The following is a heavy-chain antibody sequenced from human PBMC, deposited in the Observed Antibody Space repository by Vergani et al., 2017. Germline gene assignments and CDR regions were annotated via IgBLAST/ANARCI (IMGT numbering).Heavy chain of an antibody. D-gene: IGHD3-22*01. Sequence: EVQLVESGGGLVRRGGSLRLSCAASGLIFSSYSMNWVRQAPGKGLEWVSSISGSSSYVFYADSVQGRFSISRDNARDSLYLQMNSLRAEDTAVYYCARKHISNYYDSSGYYYMGYYYGMDVWGQGTTVTVSS. J-gene: IGHJ6*02. CDR1: GLIFSSYS. CDR2: ISGSSSYV. CDR3: ARKHISNYYDSSGYYYMGYYYGMDV. V-gene: IGHV3-21*04.